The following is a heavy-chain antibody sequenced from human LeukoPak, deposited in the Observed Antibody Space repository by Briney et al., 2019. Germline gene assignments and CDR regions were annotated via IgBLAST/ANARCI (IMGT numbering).Heavy chain of an antibody. Sequence: SETLSLTCTVSGGSISSYYWSWIRQPPGKGLEWIGRIYTSGSTNYNPSLKSRVTMSVDTSKNQFSLKLSSVTAADTAVYYCARSGYCSSTSCYANLDYWGQGTLVTVSS. D-gene: IGHD2-2*03. CDR3: ARSGYCSSTSCYANLDY. CDR1: GGSISSYY. V-gene: IGHV4-4*07. J-gene: IGHJ4*02. CDR2: IYTSGST.